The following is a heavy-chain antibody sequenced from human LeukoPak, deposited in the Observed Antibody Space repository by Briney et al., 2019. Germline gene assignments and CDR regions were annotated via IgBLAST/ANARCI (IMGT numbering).Heavy chain of an antibody. J-gene: IGHJ3*02. CDR2: IYTRGST. CDR1: GGSFSGYY. V-gene: IGHV4-59*10. Sequence: PSETLSLTCAVYGGSFSGYYWRWIRQPAGKGLEWIGRIYTRGSTNYNPSLKSRVTMSVDTSKNQFSLKLSSVTAADTAVYYCARGRYCSADICSGGDAFDIWGQGTMVSVSS. CDR3: ARGRYCSADICSGGDAFDI. D-gene: IGHD2-15*01.